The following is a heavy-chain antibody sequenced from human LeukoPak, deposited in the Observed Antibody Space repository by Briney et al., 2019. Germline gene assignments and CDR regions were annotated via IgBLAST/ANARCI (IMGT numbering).Heavy chain of an antibody. J-gene: IGHJ4*02. CDR2: IGTDGRTT. V-gene: IGHV3-74*01. D-gene: IGHD2-2*01. CDR1: GFTFSSYW. CDR3: VRESYQPY. Sequence: GRSLRLSCAASGFTFSSYWMHWVRQVPGKGLVWVSRIGTDGRTTTYADYMKGRLTISRDNAKNTLYLQMNSLRAEDTAVYYCVRESYQPYWGQGTLVTVSS.